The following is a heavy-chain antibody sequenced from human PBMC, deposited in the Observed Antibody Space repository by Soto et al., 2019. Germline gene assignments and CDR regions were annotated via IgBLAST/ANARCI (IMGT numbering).Heavy chain of an antibody. CDR2: IWYDGSNK. J-gene: IGHJ5*02. CDR1: GFTFSSYG. V-gene: IGHV3-33*01. Sequence: GGSLRLSCAASGFTFSSYGMHWVRQAPGRGLEWVAVIWYDGSNKYYADSVKGRFTISRDNSKNTLYLQMNSLRAEDTAVYYCARDSRYYDFWSGYYDNWFDPWGQGTLVTVSS. CDR3: ARDSRYYDFWSGYYDNWFDP. D-gene: IGHD3-3*01.